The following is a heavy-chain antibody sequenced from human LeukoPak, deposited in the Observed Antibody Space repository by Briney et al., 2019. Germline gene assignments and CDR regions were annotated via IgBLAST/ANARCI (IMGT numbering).Heavy chain of an antibody. D-gene: IGHD4-17*01. CDR1: GFTFSNYA. CDR2: NSGSGGRT. Sequence: GGSLRLSCVASGFTFSNYAMSWVRQAPGKGLEWVSGNSGSGGRTDCADSVKGRFTISRDNSKNTLYLQMNSLRGEDTAVYYCAKVHDHTVGYFDYWGQGTLVTVSS. CDR3: AKVHDHTVGYFDY. J-gene: IGHJ4*02. V-gene: IGHV3-23*01.